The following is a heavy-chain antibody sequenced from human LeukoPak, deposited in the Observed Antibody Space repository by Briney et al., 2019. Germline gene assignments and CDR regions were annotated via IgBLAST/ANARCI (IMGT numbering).Heavy chain of an antibody. CDR3: ARGVDFWSNYYRSYNWFAP. J-gene: IGHJ5*02. V-gene: IGHV5-51*01. D-gene: IGHD3-3*01. CDR1: GDSLTNNW. Sequence: PGESLKISCKGSGDSLTNNWIGWLRRQPGKGLEWWGVIFPGYSDTRYCPSFQSQVTSSADKSNNPAYLQWSSLKDSDTAMYYCARGVDFWSNYYRSYNWFAPWGQGTLVTVSS. CDR2: IFPGYSDT.